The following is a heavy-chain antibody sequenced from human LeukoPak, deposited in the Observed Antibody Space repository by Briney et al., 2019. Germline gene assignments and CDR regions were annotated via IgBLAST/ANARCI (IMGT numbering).Heavy chain of an antibody. D-gene: IGHD6-13*01. J-gene: IGHJ4*02. V-gene: IGHV1-69*01. CDR2: IIPIFGTA. CDR1: GGTFSSYA. Sequence: SVKVSCKASGGTFSSYAISWVRQAPGQGLEWMGGIIPIFGTANYAQKFQGRVTITADESMSTAYMELSSLRSEDTAVYYCAREYSSSWYGAGYFDYWGQGTLVTVSS. CDR3: AREYSSSWYGAGYFDY.